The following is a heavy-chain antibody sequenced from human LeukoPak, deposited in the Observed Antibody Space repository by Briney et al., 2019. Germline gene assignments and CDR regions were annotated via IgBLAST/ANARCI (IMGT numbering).Heavy chain of an antibody. CDR3: ARGLGTVDY. D-gene: IGHD7-27*01. CDR2: INHSGST. CDR1: GGSFSGYY. J-gene: IGHJ4*02. Sequence: SETLSLTCAVYGGSFSGYYWSWIRQPPGKGLEWIGEINHSGSTNYNPSLKSRVTISVDTSKNQFSLKLSSVTAADTAVYYCARGLGTVDYWSQGTLVTVSS. V-gene: IGHV4-34*01.